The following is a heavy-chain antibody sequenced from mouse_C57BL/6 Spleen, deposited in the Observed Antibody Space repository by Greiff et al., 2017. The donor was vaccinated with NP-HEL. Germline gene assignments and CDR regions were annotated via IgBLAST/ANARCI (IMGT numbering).Heavy chain of an antibody. CDR3: ARGSGLDY. Sequence: QVQLQQPGAELVMPGASVKLSCKASGYTFTSYWMHWVKQRPGQGLEWIGEIDPSDSYTNYNQKFKGKSKLTVDKSSSTAYMQLSSLTSEDSAVYYCARGSGLDYWGQGTTLTVSS. J-gene: IGHJ2*01. CDR1: GYTFTSYW. D-gene: IGHD3-1*01. CDR2: IDPSDSYT. V-gene: IGHV1-69*01.